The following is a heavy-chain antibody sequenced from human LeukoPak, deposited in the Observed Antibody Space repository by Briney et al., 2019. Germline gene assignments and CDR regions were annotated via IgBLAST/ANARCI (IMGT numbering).Heavy chain of an antibody. CDR2: INPKNSGT. Sequence: ASVKVSCKTSGYTFSDYYIHWMRQAPGQGLEWMGWINPKNSGTKYAQKFQGWITMTTDTSTSTAYMELTSLRSNDTAVYYCARVTVTTLFDHWGPGTLVTVSS. CDR3: ARVTVTTLFDH. D-gene: IGHD4-17*01. V-gene: IGHV1-2*04. CDR1: GYTFSDYY. J-gene: IGHJ4*02.